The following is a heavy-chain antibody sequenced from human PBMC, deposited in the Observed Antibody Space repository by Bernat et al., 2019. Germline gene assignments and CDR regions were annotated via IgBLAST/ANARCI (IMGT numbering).Heavy chain of an antibody. Sequence: QVQLVQSGAEVKKPGASVKVSCKASGYTFTSYAMHWVRQAPGQRLEWMGWINAGNGNTKYSQKFQGRVTITRDTSASTAYMELSSLRSEDTAVYYCARDGDSGLHHYYYYYYMDIWGKGTTVTVSS. CDR1: GYTFTSYA. D-gene: IGHD7-27*01. CDR3: ARDGDSGLHHYYYYYYMDI. J-gene: IGHJ6*03. CDR2: INAGNGNT. V-gene: IGHV1-3*01.